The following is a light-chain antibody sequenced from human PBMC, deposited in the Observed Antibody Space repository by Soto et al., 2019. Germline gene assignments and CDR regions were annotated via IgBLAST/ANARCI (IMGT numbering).Light chain of an antibody. CDR2: GAS. V-gene: IGKV3-15*01. CDR1: QSVSSN. CDR3: QQYNNWPLT. J-gene: IGKJ4*01. Sequence: PANLSKTPGERATLSCRASQSVSSNLAWYQQKPGQAPRLLIYGASTRATGIPARFSGSGSGTEFTLTISSLQSEDFAVYYCQQYNNWPLTFGGGTKVDIK.